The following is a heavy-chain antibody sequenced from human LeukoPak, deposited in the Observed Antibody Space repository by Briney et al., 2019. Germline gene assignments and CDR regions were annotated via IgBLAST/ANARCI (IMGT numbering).Heavy chain of an antibody. J-gene: IGHJ4*02. Sequence: PGGSLRLSCAASEFTFSSYSMNCVRQAPGKGLEWVSYITNSGNSKSYADSVKGRFTISRDNTKNSLYLQMNDLRAEDTAVYYCARTRSSGYLTFDSWGQGILVTVSS. V-gene: IGHV3-48*01. CDR3: ARTRSSGYLTFDS. CDR1: EFTFSSYS. D-gene: IGHD3-22*01. CDR2: ITNSGNSK.